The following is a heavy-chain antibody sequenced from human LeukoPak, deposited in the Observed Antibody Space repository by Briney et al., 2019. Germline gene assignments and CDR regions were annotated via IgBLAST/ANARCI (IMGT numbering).Heavy chain of an antibody. Sequence: SVKVSCKASGGTFSSHTISWARQAPGQGLEWMGRITPVIGIANYAKKFQGRVTITARKSTSTAYMELSSLRSDDTAVYYCARGQPLGISGHGMDVWGQGTTVTVSS. V-gene: IGHV1-69*02. D-gene: IGHD3-10*01. CDR2: ITPVIGIA. J-gene: IGHJ6*02. CDR1: GGTFSSHT. CDR3: ARGQPLGISGHGMDV.